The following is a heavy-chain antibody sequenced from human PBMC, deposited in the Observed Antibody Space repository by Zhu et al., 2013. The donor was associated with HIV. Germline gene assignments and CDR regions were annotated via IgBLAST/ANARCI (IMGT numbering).Heavy chain of an antibody. CDR2: IYHSGST. CDR3: ARHSGTYGLDY. Sequence: QVQLQESGPGLVKPSETLSLTCAVSGYSISSGYYWGWIRQPPGKGLEWIGSIYHSGSTYYNPSLKSRVTISVDTSKNQFSLKLSSVTAADTAVYYCARHSGTYGLDYWGQGTLVTVSS. D-gene: IGHD1-26*01. CDR1: GYSISSGYY. J-gene: IGHJ4*02. V-gene: IGHV4-38-2*01.